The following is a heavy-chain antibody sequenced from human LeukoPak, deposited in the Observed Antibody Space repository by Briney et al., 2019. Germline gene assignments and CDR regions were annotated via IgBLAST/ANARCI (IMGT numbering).Heavy chain of an antibody. CDR1: GFIFSSYA. D-gene: IGHD6-19*01. CDR3: ARDSSGWYLGWFDP. V-gene: IGHV3-30-3*01. CDR2: ISYDGSNK. J-gene: IGHJ5*02. Sequence: GGSLRLSCAASGFIFSSYAMHWVRQAPGKGLEWVAVISYDGSNKYYADSVKGRFTISRDNSKNTLYLQMNCLRAEDTAVYYCARDSSGWYLGWFDPWGQGTLVTVSS.